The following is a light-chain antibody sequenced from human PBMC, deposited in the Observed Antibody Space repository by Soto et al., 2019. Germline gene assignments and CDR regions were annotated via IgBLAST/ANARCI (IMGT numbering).Light chain of an antibody. V-gene: IGKV3-15*01. J-gene: IGKJ1*01. CDR1: QSVSSN. CDR2: GAS. CDR3: QQYGSSRT. Sequence: IVMTQSPATLSVSPGERATLSCRASQSVSSNLAWYQQKPGQAPRLLIYGASSRATGIPVRFSGSGSGTEFTLTISSLQSEDFAVYYCQQYGSSRTFGQGTKVDIK.